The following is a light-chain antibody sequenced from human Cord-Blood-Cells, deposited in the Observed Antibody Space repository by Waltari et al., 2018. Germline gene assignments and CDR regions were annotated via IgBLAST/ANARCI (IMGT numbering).Light chain of an antibody. CDR2: AAS. CDR3: QQSYSTPLT. CDR1: QSISSY. V-gene: IGKV1-39*01. J-gene: IGKJ4*01. Sequence: DIQMTQSPSSLSASVGDRVTITCRASQSISSYLNWYQQQPGKAPKLLIYAASSLQSGVPSRFSGSGSGTEFTVTISSLQPEEFATYYCQQSYSTPLTFGGGTKGEIK.